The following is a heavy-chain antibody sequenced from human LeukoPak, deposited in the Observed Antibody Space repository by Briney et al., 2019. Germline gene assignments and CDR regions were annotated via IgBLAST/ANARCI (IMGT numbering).Heavy chain of an antibody. V-gene: IGHV3-23*01. CDR3: AKSQGSSGWYNYYYGMDV. D-gene: IGHD6-19*01. J-gene: IGHJ6*02. CDR1: GFTFSSYA. Sequence: GGSLRLSCAASGFTFSSYAMSWVRQAPGKGLEWVSAISGSVGRTYYADSVKGRFTISRDNSKNTLYLQMNSLRAEDTAVYYCAKSQGSSGWYNYYYGMDVWGQGTTVTVSS. CDR2: ISGSVGRT.